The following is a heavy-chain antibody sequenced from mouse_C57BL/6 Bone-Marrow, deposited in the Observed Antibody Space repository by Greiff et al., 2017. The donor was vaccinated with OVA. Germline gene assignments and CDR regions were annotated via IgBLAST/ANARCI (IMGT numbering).Heavy chain of an antibody. Sequence: QVQLQQPGAELVRPGSSVKLSCKASGYTFTSYWMDWVKQRPGQGLEWIGNIYPSDSETHYNQKFKDKATLTVDKSSSTAYMQLSSLTSEDSAVYYCARSVVCDGYFDVWGTGTTVTVSS. CDR2: IYPSDSET. CDR3: ARSVVCDGYFDV. CDR1: GYTFTSYW. V-gene: IGHV1-61*01. D-gene: IGHD2-13*01. J-gene: IGHJ1*03.